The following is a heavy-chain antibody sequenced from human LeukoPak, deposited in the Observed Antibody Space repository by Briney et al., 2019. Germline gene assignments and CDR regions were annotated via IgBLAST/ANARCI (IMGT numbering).Heavy chain of an antibody. V-gene: IGHV4-59*11. CDR2: INYSGNT. CDR1: GGSITRRY. J-gene: IGHJ4*02. CDR3: GRGGGGSYLEYSFDY. Sequence: SETLSLTCFVSGGSITRRYWSWLRQPPGKGLEGMGYINYSGNTNYNPSLKSRVLISVDTSKNQFSLKLSSVTAADTAVYYCGRGGGGSYLEYSFDYWGQGTLVTVSS. D-gene: IGHD3-10*01.